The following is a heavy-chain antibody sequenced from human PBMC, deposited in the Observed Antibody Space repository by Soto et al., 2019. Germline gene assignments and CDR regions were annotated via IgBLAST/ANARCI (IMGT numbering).Heavy chain of an antibody. CDR2: IIPIFGTA. J-gene: IGHJ6*02. D-gene: IGHD2-2*01. CDR3: ARDGYCISTSCRYGMDV. V-gene: IGHV1-69*12. CDR1: GGTFSSYA. Sequence: QVQLVQSGAEVKKPGSSVKVSCKASGGTFSSYAISWVRQAPGQGLEWMGGIIPIFGTANYAQKFQGRVTIPADESTSTAYMELSSLRSEDTAVYYCARDGYCISTSCRYGMDVWGQGTTVTVSS.